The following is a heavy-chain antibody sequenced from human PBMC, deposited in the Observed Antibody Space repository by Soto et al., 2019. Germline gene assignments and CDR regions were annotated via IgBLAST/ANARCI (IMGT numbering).Heavy chain of an antibody. V-gene: IGHV3-23*01. CDR3: AKRENSPFDY. CDR2: VSGNGISK. D-gene: IGHD2-15*01. Sequence: EVQVLESGGGLGQPGGSLRLSCAASGFTFSSYIMTWVRQAPGKGLEWVSAVSGNGISKYYADSEKGRFTISRDSSNNTLYLQMNSLRAEDTAVYYCAKRENSPFDYWGQGTLVTVSS. CDR1: GFTFSSYI. J-gene: IGHJ4*02.